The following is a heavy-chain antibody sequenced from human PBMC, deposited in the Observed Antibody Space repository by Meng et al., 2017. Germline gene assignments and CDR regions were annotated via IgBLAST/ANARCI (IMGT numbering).Heavy chain of an antibody. V-gene: IGHV3-21*06. CDR2: ISSSSSYI. D-gene: IGHD3-10*01. CDR3: ARVRFLRGVIKDAVDI. CDR1: GFTFSSYW. Sequence: GESLKISCAASGFTFSSYWMSWVRQAPGKGLEWVSSISSSSSYIYYADSAKGRFTISRDNANNLLYLQMNSLRAEDSAVYYCARVRFLRGVIKDAVDIWGQGTMVTVSS. J-gene: IGHJ3*02.